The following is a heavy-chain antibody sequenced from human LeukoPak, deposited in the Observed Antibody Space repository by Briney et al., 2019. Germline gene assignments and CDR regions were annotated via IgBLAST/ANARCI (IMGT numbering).Heavy chain of an antibody. V-gene: IGHV3-48*04. Sequence: GGSLRLSCADSTFSFSSYSMNWVRQAPGKGLEWVSYISSSGSTIYYADSVKGRFTISRDNAKNSLYLQMNSLRAEDTAVYYCARYCSSTSCYGYWGQGTLVTVSS. CDR1: TFSFSSYS. CDR2: ISSSGSTI. CDR3: ARYCSSTSCYGY. D-gene: IGHD2-2*01. J-gene: IGHJ4*02.